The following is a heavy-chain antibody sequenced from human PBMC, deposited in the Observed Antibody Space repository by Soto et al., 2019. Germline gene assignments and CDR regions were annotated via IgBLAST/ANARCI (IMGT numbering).Heavy chain of an antibody. J-gene: IGHJ6*02. CDR2: ISGTGGST. CDR1: RFTFSSYA. V-gene: IGHV3-23*01. D-gene: IGHD3-3*01. Sequence: EVQLLESGGGLVQPGGSLRLSCAASRFTFSSYAMSWVRQAPGKGLEWVSGISGTGGSTYYADAVKGRFTISRDNSKNTLYLQMDSLRADDTAVYYCAKDRDFWDGYYPTTSGMDVWGQGTTITVSS. CDR3: AKDRDFWDGYYPTTSGMDV.